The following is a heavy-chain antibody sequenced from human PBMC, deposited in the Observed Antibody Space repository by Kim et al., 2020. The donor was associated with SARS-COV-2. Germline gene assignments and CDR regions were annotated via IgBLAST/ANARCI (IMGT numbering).Heavy chain of an antibody. Sequence: GRFTITRDNSKNTLYLQMNSLRAEDTAAYYCAKRGDGYNNAQGGYWYFDLWGRGTLVTVSS. D-gene: IGHD4-4*01. V-gene: IGHV3-33*06. J-gene: IGHJ2*01. CDR3: AKRGDGYNNAQGGYWYFDL.